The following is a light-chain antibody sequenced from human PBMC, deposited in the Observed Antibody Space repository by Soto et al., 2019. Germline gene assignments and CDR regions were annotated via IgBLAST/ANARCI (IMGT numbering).Light chain of an antibody. Sequence: QSVPSPLASVSGSTGQSITISFTGSSNDVGGYNYVSWYQQHPGQAPKLIIYEVVSLPSGVIPRFSGSKSGYPAPLSTSGLQVEDEADDFCTSYTSTIPYVFACGTKATV. CDR3: TSYTSTIPYV. CDR1: SNDVGGYNY. J-gene: IGLJ1*01. V-gene: IGLV2-14*01. CDR2: EVV.